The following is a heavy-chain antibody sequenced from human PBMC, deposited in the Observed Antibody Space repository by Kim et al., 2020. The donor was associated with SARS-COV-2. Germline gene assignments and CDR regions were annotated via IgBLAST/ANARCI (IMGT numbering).Heavy chain of an antibody. D-gene: IGHD3-9*01. J-gene: IGHJ6*03. CDR2: INPNSGGT. CDR3: ARDNRYFDWFYYYYYMDV. CDR1: GYTFTGYY. Sequence: ASVKVSCKASGYTFTGYYMHWVRQAPGQGLEWMGWINPNSGGTNYAQKFQGRVTMTRDTSISTAYMELSRLRSDDTAVYYCARDNRYFDWFYYYYYMDVWGQGTTVTVSS. V-gene: IGHV1-2*02.